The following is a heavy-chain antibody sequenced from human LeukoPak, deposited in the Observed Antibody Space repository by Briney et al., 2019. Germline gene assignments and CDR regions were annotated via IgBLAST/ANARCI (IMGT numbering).Heavy chain of an antibody. CDR2: IYTSGST. J-gene: IGHJ3*02. CDR3: ARGIVVAPHDAFDI. V-gene: IGHV4-4*07. D-gene: IGHD2-2*01. Sequence: PSETLSLTCTVSGGSISSYYWSWIRQPAGKGLEWIGRIYTSGSTNYNPSLKSRVTMSVDTSKNQFSLKLSSVTAADTAVYYCARGIVVAPHDAFDIWGQGTMVTVSS. CDR1: GGSISSYY.